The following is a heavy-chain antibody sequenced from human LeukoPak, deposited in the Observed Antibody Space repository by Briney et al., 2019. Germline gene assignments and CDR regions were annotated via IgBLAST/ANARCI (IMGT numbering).Heavy chain of an antibody. J-gene: IGHJ4*02. CDR3: AREWQGGIAAAGTRIEGDY. D-gene: IGHD6-13*01. Sequence: GSSLRLSCAVSGFSDSGYWLTCVRQAPGKGLECVANINQEGSEKNYVDSVKGRFTISRDNAENSLFLQMNSLRVEDTAVYYCAREWQGGIAAAGTRIEGDYWGQGTLVAVSS. CDR2: INQEGSEK. V-gene: IGHV3-7*01. CDR1: GFSDSGYW.